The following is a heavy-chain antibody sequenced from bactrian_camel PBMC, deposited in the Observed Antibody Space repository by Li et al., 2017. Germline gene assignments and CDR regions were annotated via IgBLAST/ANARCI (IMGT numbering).Heavy chain of an antibody. V-gene: IGHV3S57*01. CDR2: MNRDGTL. Sequence: QLVESGGGSVQAGGSLTLSCQASGYEKRYSQYSLGWFRQAPGKSREGVAAMNRDGTLSHARSLKGRFTISQDSAKNTLYLQLNSLKTEDTAMYYCTKDYVEGLGIDYWGQGTQVTVS. J-gene: IGHJ4*01. CDR1: GYEKRYSQYS. D-gene: IGHD1*01. CDR3: TKDYVEGLGIDY.